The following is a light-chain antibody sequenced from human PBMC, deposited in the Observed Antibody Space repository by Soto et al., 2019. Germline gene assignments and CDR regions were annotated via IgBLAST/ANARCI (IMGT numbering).Light chain of an antibody. J-gene: IGKJ1*01. CDR3: QHYNSYSEA. V-gene: IGKV1-5*03. CDR1: QTISSW. Sequence: DIQMTQSPSTLSGSVGDRVTITCRASQTISSWLAWYQQKPGKAPKLLIYKASTLKSGGPSRFSGSGPGTEFTLTISSLQPDDFATYYCQHYNSYSEAFGQGTNVELK. CDR2: KAS.